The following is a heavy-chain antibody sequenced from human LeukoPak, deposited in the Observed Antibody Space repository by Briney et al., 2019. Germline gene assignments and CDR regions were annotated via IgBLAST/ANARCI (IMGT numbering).Heavy chain of an antibody. CDR2: IYHSGST. Sequence: SETLSLTCTVSGYSISSGYYWGWIRQPPGKGLEWIGSIYHSGSTYYNPSLKSRATISVDTSKNQFSLKLSSVTAADTAVYYCAGRVDCGGDCMDAFDIWGQGTMVTVSS. CDR1: GYSISSGYY. D-gene: IGHD2-21*01. V-gene: IGHV4-38-2*02. J-gene: IGHJ3*02. CDR3: AGRVDCGGDCMDAFDI.